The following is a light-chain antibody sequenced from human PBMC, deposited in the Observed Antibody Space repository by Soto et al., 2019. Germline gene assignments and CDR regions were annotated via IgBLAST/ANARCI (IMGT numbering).Light chain of an antibody. CDR2: EVT. V-gene: IGLV2-14*01. CDR1: RSDVGSYNY. J-gene: IGLJ3*02. Sequence: QSALSQPASVAGSPGQSITISCTGTRSDVGSYNYVSWYQQHPGKAPKLMIYEVTNRPSGVSNRFSGSKSGNTASLTISGLQDEDEADYYCNSYTSTSPWVFGGGTKVTVL. CDR3: NSYTSTSPWV.